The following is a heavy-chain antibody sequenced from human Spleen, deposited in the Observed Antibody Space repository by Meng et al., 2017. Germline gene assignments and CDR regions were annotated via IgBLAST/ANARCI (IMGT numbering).Heavy chain of an antibody. J-gene: IGHJ4*02. CDR2: INHSGST. Sequence: QVQRQQGGGGLLEPSDTLALTCVVSGGSFSDYYWSWIRQPPGKGLEWIWEINHSGSTNYNPSLESRATISVDTSQNNLSLKLSSVTAADSAVYYCARGPTTMAHDFDYWGQGTLVTVSS. V-gene: IGHV4-34*01. CDR1: GGSFSDYY. CDR3: ARGPTTMAHDFDY. D-gene: IGHD4-11*01.